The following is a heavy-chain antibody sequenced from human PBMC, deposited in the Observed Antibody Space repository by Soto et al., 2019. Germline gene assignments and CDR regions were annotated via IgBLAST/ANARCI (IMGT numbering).Heavy chain of an antibody. CDR2: IYSGGST. V-gene: IGHV3-66*01. J-gene: IGHJ6*02. D-gene: IGHD3-22*01. CDR1: GFTFISYA. CDR3: ASLLYYYERRGYVPGGYYGMSG. Sequence: GGSLRLSCAASGFTFISYAMSWVLQAPWKGLEWVSVIYSGGSTYYADSVKGRFTISRDNSKNTLYLQMNSLRAEDTAVYYCASLLYYYERRGYVPGGYYGMSGCAQGTTVPVCS.